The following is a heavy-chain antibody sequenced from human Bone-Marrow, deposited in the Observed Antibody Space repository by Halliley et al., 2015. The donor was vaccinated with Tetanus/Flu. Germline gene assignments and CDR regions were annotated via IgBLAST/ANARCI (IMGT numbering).Heavy chain of an antibody. CDR3: ARDWARAFDI. Sequence: KGLEWGAHIKEDGSQIFYVDSVKGRFTISRDNAKNSLYLQVNSLRVEDTAMYYCARDWARAFDIWGQGTMVTVSS. CDR2: IKEDGSQI. J-gene: IGHJ3*02. D-gene: IGHD3-16*01. V-gene: IGHV3-7*03.